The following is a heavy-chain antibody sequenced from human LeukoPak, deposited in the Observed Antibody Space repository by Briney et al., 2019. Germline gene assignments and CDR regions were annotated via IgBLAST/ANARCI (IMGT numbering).Heavy chain of an antibody. J-gene: IGHJ6*03. CDR3: ARVYYYYYMDV. CDR2: IYYGGST. V-gene: IGHV4-39*01. Sequence: SETLSLTCTVSGGSISSSRYFWGWIRQPPGKGLEWIGSIYYGGSTSYNPSLKSRVTISADTSRNQFSLKLSSVTAADTAVYYCARVYYYYYMDVWGKGTTVTVSS. CDR1: GGSISSSRYF.